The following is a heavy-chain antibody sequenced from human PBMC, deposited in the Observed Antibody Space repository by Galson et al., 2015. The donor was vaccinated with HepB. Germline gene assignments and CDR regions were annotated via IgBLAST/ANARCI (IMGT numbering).Heavy chain of an antibody. Sequence: SLRLSCAASGFTFSSYWMHWVRQAPGKGLVWVSRINSDGSSTSYADSVKGRFTISRDNSKNTLYLQMNSLRAEDTAVYYCAREEGMPHYDAFDIWGQGTMVTVSS. J-gene: IGHJ3*02. CDR1: GFTFSSYW. D-gene: IGHD2-2*01. V-gene: IGHV3-74*01. CDR3: AREEGMPHYDAFDI. CDR2: INSDGSST.